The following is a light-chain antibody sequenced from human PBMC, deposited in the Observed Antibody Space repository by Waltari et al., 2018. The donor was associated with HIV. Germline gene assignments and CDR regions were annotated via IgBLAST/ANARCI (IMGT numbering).Light chain of an antibody. CDR3: ATWDDSLTGWV. Sequence: QSVLTQPPSASGTPGQRVTISCSGSSSNIGGNTVSWYQQLPGTAPKLLIYSNNQRPSGVPDRFSVSRSGTSASLAISGLQSEAETDYYCATWDDSLTGWVFGGGTKLTVL. J-gene: IGLJ3*02. CDR2: SNN. V-gene: IGLV1-44*01. CDR1: SSNIGGNT.